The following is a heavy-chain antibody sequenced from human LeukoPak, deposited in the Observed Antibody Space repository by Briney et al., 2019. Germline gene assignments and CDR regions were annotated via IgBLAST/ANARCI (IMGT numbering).Heavy chain of an antibody. D-gene: IGHD3-10*01. J-gene: IGHJ4*02. Sequence: SETLSLTCTVSGGSISSYYWSWIRQPPGKGLEWIGYIYYSGTTNYNPPLKSRVTISVDTSKNQFSLKLSSVTAADTAVYYCARGTNGSGRPFDYWGQGTLVTVSS. CDR2: IYYSGTT. CDR1: GGSISSYY. CDR3: ARGTNGSGRPFDY. V-gene: IGHV4-59*01.